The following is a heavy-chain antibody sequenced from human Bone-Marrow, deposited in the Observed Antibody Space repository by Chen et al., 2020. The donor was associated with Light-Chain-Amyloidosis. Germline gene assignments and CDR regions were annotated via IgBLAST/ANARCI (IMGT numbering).Heavy chain of an antibody. CDR1: AGSISSSGYY. J-gene: IGHJ4*02. D-gene: IGHD3-22*01. V-gene: IGHV4-39*01. CDR3: ARWLRFDSRGYPFDY. CDR2: IYYSGST. Sequence: QLQLQESGPGLVKPSESLSLTCTVSAGSISSSGYYWAWIRQPPGNGLEWIGTIYYSGSTQYNPSLESRVTMSVDTSKNQFSLKLSSVTAADTAIYYCARWLRFDSRGYPFDYWGQGTLVTVSS.